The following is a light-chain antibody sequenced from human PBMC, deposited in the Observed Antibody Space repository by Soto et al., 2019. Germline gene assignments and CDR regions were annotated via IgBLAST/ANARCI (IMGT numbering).Light chain of an antibody. V-gene: IGLV2-8*01. CDR1: SSDIGGYNS. Sequence: QSVLPQSPSASGSPGQSVTISCTGTSSDIGGYNSVSWYQQHPGKAPKVMIYDVSKRPSGVPDRFSGSKSGNTASLTVSALQAEDEADYYCSSYTDRNNLVFGTGTKV. CDR2: DVS. CDR3: SSYTDRNNLV. J-gene: IGLJ1*01.